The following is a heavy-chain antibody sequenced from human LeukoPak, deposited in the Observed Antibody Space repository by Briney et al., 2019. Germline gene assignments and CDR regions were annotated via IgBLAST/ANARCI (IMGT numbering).Heavy chain of an antibody. CDR2: IKQDGSEK. Sequence: GGSLRLSCAASGFTFNNYWMNWVRQAPGKGLGWVANIKQDGSEKYYVDSVKGRYTISRDNAKNSLYLQMNSLRAEDTAVYHCARGYYDILTGYWESTYYFDYWGQGTLVTVSS. CDR1: GFTFNNYW. V-gene: IGHV3-7*01. J-gene: IGHJ4*02. CDR3: ARGYYDILTGYWESTYYFDY. D-gene: IGHD3-9*01.